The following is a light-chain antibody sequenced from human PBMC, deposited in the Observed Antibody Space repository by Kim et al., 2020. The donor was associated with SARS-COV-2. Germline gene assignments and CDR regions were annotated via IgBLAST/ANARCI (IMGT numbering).Light chain of an antibody. J-gene: IGLJ3*02. CDR1: SGSIASNY. Sequence: NFMLTQPHSVSESPGKTVTISCTRSSGSIASNYVQWYQLRPGSAPTTVIYEDNQRPSGVPDRFSGSNSGNTATLTISRVEAGDEADYYCQVWDSSSDHRGVFGGGTQLTVL. V-gene: IGLV6-57*04. CDR2: EDN. CDR3: QVWDSSSDHRGV.